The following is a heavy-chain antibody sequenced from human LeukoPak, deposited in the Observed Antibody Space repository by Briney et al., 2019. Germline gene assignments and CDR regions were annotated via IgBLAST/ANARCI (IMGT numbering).Heavy chain of an antibody. V-gene: IGHV1-18*01. J-gene: IGHJ3*02. CDR3: ARDRAVAVYCSGGSCYSDYDDAFDI. D-gene: IGHD2-15*01. CDR1: GYTFTSYG. CDR2: ISAYNGNT. Sequence: ASVKVSCKASGYTFTSYGISWVRQAPGHRLEWMGWISAYNGNTNYAQKLQGRVTMTTDTSTSTAYMELRSLRSDDTAVYYCARDRAVAVYCSGGSCYSDYDDAFDIWGQGTMVTVSS.